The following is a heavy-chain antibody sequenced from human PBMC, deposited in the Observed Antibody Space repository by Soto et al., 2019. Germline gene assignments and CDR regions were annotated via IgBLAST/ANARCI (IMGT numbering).Heavy chain of an antibody. V-gene: IGHV1-8*01. Sequence: QVHLVQSGAEVRKPGASVKVSCKASGYTFTSYDINWVRPATGQGLEWMGWMNPNSGNTAYAQKFQGRVTMTRNTSISTAHMALSSLRSEDTAVYYCARERTRGFDPWGQGTLVTVSS. CDR2: MNPNSGNT. CDR1: GYTFTSYD. CDR3: ARERTRGFDP. J-gene: IGHJ5*02.